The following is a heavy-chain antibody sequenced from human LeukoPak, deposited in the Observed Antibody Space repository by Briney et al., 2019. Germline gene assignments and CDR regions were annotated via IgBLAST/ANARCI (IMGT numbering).Heavy chain of an antibody. CDR3: ARARWGYSSGYLYYFDY. CDR2: IIPIFGTA. J-gene: IGHJ4*02. Sequence: SVKVSCKASGGTFSSYAISWVRQAPGQGLEWMGRIIPIFGTANYAQKSQGRVTITADKSTSTAYMELSSLRSEDTAVYYCARARWGYSSGYLYYFDYWGQGTLVTVSS. CDR1: GGTFSSYA. V-gene: IGHV1-69*06. D-gene: IGHD3-22*01.